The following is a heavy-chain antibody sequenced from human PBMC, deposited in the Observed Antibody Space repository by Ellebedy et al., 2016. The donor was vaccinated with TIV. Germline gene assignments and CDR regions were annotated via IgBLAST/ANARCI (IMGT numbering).Heavy chain of an antibody. CDR3: AKDNYVGYDWLGGSGFDS. CDR1: GFTFSGYW. CDR2: IQQDGSDK. D-gene: IGHD4-23*01. J-gene: IGHJ4*02. V-gene: IGHV3-7*03. Sequence: GGSLRLXCAASGFTFSGYWMSWVRQAPGKGLEWVANIQQDGSDKYYVDSVKGRFTISRDNARNSLYLQMNSLRAEDTAMYYCAKDNYVGYDWLGGSGFDSWGQGTLVTVSS.